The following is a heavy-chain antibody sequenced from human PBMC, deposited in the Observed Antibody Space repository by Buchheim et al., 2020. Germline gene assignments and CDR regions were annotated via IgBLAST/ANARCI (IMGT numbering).Heavy chain of an antibody. J-gene: IGHJ4*02. CDR1: GGSFSGYY. Sequence: QVQLQQWGAGLLKPSETLSLTCAVYGGSFSGYYWSWIRQPPGKGLEWLGEINHRGSTNYNPSLKSRVTISVDTSKNQFSLRLSSVTAADTAVYYCARSQQLSKFDYWGRGTL. CDR2: INHRGST. D-gene: IGHD6-13*01. V-gene: IGHV4-34*01. CDR3: ARSQQLSKFDY.